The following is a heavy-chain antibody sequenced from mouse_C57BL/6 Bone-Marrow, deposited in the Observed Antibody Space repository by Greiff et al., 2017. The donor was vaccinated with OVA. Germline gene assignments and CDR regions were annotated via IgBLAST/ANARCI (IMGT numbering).Heavy chain of an antibody. V-gene: IGHV5-9-1*02. Sequence: EVQLVESGEGLVKPGGSLNLSCAASGFTFSSYAMSWFRQTPEKRLEGVAYFSSGGDYIYYADTVKGRFTISRDNARNTLYLQMSSLKSEDTAMYYCTRVNWDRFAYWGQGTLVTVSA. J-gene: IGHJ3*01. CDR2: FSSGGDYI. CDR3: TRVNWDRFAY. D-gene: IGHD4-1*01. CDR1: GFTFSSYA.